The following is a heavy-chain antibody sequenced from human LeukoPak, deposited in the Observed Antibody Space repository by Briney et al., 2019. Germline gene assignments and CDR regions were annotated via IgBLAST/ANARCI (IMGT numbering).Heavy chain of an antibody. V-gene: IGHV3-48*04. J-gene: IGHJ4*02. CDR2: ISSTSSTI. Sequence: GGSLRLSCAASGFTFSSYTMNWVRQAPGKGLEWVSYISSTSSTIYYADSVKGRFTISRDNAKNSLYLQMNSLRAEDTAVYYCARGYYGSGSYSYYWGQGTLVTVSS. CDR1: GFTFSSYT. CDR3: ARGYYGSGSYSYY. D-gene: IGHD3-10*01.